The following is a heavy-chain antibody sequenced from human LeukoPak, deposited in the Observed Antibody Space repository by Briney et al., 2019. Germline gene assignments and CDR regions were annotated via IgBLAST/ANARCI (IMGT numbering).Heavy chain of an antibody. CDR3: AKGSSYYDSSGFDY. CDR1: GFTFSSYG. CDR2: IWYDGSNK. J-gene: IGHJ4*02. V-gene: IGHV3-33*06. Sequence: SGGSLRLSCAASGFTFSSYGMHWVRQAPGKGLEWVAVIWYDGSNKYYADSVKGRFTISRDNSKNTLYLQMNSLRAEDTAVYYCAKGSSYYDSSGFDYWGQGTLVTVSS. D-gene: IGHD3-22*01.